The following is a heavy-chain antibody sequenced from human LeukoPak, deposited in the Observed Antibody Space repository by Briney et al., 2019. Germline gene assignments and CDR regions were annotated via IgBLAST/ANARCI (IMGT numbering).Heavy chain of an antibody. D-gene: IGHD6-13*01. CDR1: GCTFTSYG. J-gene: IGHJ5*02. CDR3: AREIAAAGRGSWFDP. CDR2: ISAYNGNT. Sequence: ASVKVSCKASGCTFTSYGISWVRHAPGQGLEWMGWISAYNGNTNYAQKLQGRVTMTTDTSTSTAYMELRSLRSDDTAVYYCAREIAAAGRGSWFDPWGQGTLVTVSS. V-gene: IGHV1-18*01.